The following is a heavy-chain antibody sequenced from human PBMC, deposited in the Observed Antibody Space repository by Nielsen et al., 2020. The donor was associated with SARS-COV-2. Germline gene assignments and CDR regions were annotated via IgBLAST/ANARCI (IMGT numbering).Heavy chain of an antibody. CDR1: GFKFSSYD. D-gene: IGHD5-18*01. V-gene: IGHV3-13*04. Sequence: GESLKISCAASGFKFSSYDMHWVRQATGKGLEWVSSIDTAGDTFYPGSVKGRFTVSRENGKNSLFLQMNSLRDGDTAVYYCARAAGTAIDYWGQGTLVTVAS. J-gene: IGHJ4*02. CDR2: IDTAGDT. CDR3: ARAAGTAIDY.